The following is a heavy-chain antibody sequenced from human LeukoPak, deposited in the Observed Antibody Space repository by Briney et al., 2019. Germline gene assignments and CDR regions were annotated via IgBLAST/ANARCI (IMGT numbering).Heavy chain of an antibody. D-gene: IGHD3-9*01. J-gene: IGHJ4*02. CDR1: DGSMSSYY. V-gene: IGHV4-59*01. CDR3: VRDSRNYGIY. Sequence: SETLSLTCTVSDGSMSSYYWSWIRQPPGEGLEWIGYIYYDGDTSYNASLKSRVTISIDTSKNQFFLKLDSVTAADTAMYYCVRDSRNYGIYWGQGTLVTVSS. CDR2: IYYDGDT.